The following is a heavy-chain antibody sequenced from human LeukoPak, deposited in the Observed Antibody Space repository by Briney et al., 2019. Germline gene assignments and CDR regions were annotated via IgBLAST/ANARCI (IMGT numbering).Heavy chain of an antibody. V-gene: IGHV4-34*01. CDR1: GGSFSGYY. J-gene: IGHJ6*03. Sequence: SETLSLTCAVYGGSFSGYYWSWIRQPPGKGLEWIGEMNHSGSTNYNPSLKSRVTISVDTSKNQFSLRLSSVTATDTAVYYCARRLGRKFGERFYYYHYMDVWGKGTTVTISS. CDR3: ARRLGRKFGERFYYYHYMDV. CDR2: MNHSGST. D-gene: IGHD3-10*01.